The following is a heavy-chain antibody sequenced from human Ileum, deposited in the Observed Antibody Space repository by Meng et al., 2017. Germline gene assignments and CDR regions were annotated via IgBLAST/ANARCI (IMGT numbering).Heavy chain of an antibody. V-gene: IGHV4-34*01. CDR2: INHSGST. J-gene: IGHJ5*02. CDR1: GGSFSGYY. CDR3: ARGGPWFDP. Sequence: AQLPQWCAGLLNPSETLSLTFAVYGGSFSGYYWSWIRQPPGKGLEWIGEINHSGSTNYNPSLKSRVTISVDTSKNQFSLKLSSVTAADTAVYYCARGGPWFDPWGQGTLVTVSS.